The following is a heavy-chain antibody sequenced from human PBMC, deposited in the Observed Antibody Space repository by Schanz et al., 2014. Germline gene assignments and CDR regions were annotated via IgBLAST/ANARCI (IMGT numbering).Heavy chain of an antibody. D-gene: IGHD5-12*01. CDR1: GYTFSSYG. CDR2: IIPILGIA. Sequence: QVHLVQSGAEVKKPGASVKVSCKASGYTFSSYGITWVRQAPGQGLEWMGRIIPILGIANYAQNFQGRVTFTADKSTSTAYMELSSLKSEDTAVDYCARGPLGTSAWGQGTLVTVSS. J-gene: IGHJ5*02. V-gene: IGHV1-69*09. CDR3: ARGPLGTSA.